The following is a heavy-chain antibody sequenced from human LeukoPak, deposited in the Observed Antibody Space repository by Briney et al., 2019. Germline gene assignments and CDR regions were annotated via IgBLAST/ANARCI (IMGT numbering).Heavy chain of an antibody. CDR2: ITSSGVGT. D-gene: IGHD3-22*01. Sequence: PGGSLRLSCAASGFTFSIYAMSWVRQAPGKGLQWVSSITSSGVGTYYADSVKGRFTISRDNSENMLYLQMNSLRVEDTAVYFCAKDRPNYYGSNGHYYRRDGDYWGQGTLVTVSS. CDR3: AKDRPNYYGSNGHYYRRDGDY. V-gene: IGHV3-23*01. CDR1: GFTFSIYA. J-gene: IGHJ4*02.